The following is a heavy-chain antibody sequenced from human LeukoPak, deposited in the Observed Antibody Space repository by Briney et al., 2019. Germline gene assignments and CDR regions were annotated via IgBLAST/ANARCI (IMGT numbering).Heavy chain of an antibody. D-gene: IGHD2-21*02. J-gene: IGHJ4*02. CDR3: ARVAGGDWYYFDF. CDR1: GYTSTAYY. Sequence: ASVKVSCKASGYTSTAYYMHWVRQAPGQGLEWMGWINLNSGGTNYAQKFQGRVTMTRDTSISAAYMELSRLGSDDTAVYYCARVAGGDWYYFDFWGQGTLVTVSS. CDR2: INLNSGGT. V-gene: IGHV1-2*02.